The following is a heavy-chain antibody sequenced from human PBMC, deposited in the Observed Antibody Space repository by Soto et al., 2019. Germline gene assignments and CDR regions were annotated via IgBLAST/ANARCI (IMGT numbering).Heavy chain of an antibody. V-gene: IGHV6-1*01. Sequence: PSQTLSLTCAISGDSVSSNSAAWNWIRQSPSRGLEWLGRTYYRSKWYNDYAVSVKSPITINPDTSKNQFSLQLNSVTPEDTAVYYCARDREIAVAGRDRYYFDYWGQGTLVTVSS. CDR1: GDSVSSNSAA. CDR2: TYYRSKWYN. CDR3: ARDREIAVAGRDRYYFDY. D-gene: IGHD6-19*01. J-gene: IGHJ4*02.